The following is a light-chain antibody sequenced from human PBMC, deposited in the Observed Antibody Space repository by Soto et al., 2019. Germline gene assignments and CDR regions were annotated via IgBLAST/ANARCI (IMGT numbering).Light chain of an antibody. V-gene: IGKV1-39*01. CDR1: QSIGGF. Sequence: DIQMTQSPSSLSVSVGDRVTITCRASQSIGGFLNWYQQKLGKAPKLLIYAASSLQSGVPSRFSASGSGTDFTLTISSLQPEDFDTYYCQQSYSTPLTLGGGTKVDIK. CDR3: QQSYSTPLT. CDR2: AAS. J-gene: IGKJ4*01.